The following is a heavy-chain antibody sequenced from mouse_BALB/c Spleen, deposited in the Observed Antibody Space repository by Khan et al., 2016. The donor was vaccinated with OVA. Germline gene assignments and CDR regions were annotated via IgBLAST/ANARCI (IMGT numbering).Heavy chain of an antibody. CDR3: SRGGYGSPFAY. CDR2: IDPSKSET. Sequence: QVQLQQSGPELVRPGASVKMSCKASGYTFTSFWIHWVKQRPGQGLEWIGMIDPSKSETRLNQKFKDKATLNVDKSSNTAYMQLSRLTAEDSAVYYCSRGGYGSPFAYWGQGTLVTVSA. J-gene: IGHJ3*01. CDR1: GYTFTSFW. V-gene: IGHV1S127*01. D-gene: IGHD1-1*01.